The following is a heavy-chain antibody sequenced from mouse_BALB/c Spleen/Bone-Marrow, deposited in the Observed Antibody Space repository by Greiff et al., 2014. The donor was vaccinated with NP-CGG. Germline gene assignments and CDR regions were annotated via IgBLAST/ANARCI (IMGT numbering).Heavy chain of an antibody. CDR3: ARFYGYDGMDY. CDR2: IYPGDGDT. Sequence: QVQLQQSGAELARPGASVKLSCKASGYTFTSYWMQWVKQRPGQGLEWIGAIYPGDGDTRYTQKFKGTATLTADKSSSTAYMQLSSLASEDSAVYYCARFYGYDGMDYWGQGTSVTVSS. J-gene: IGHJ4*01. CDR1: GYTFTSYW. D-gene: IGHD2-2*01. V-gene: IGHV1-87*01.